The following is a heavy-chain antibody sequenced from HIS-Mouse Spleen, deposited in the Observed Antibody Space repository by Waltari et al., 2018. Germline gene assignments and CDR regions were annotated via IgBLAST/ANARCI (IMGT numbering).Heavy chain of an antibody. CDR2: IGTAGDT. CDR1: GFTFSSYD. V-gene: IGHV3-13*01. J-gene: IGHJ3*02. CDR3: ARAGYSSSWYAFDI. Sequence: EVQLVESGGGLVQPGGSLSLSCAASGFTFSSYDMHWVCEATGKGLEWVSAIGTAGDTYYPGSVKGRFTISRENAKNSLYLQMNSLRAGDTAVYYCARAGYSSSWYAFDIWGQGTMVTVSS. D-gene: IGHD6-13*01.